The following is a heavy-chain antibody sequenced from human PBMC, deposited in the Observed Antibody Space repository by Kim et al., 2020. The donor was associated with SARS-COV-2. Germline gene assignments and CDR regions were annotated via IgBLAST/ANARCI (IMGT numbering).Heavy chain of an antibody. CDR1: GFTFSDYY. D-gene: IGHD3-16*02. CDR2: ISSSSSYT. CDR3: ARVGYDYVWGSYRDYYYYYGMDA. Sequence: GGSLRLSCAASGFTFSDYYMSWIRQAPGKGLEWVSYISSSSSYTNYADSVKGRFTISRDNAKNSLYLQMNSLRAEDTAVYYCARVGYDYVWGSYRDYYYYYGMDAWGQGTPVTVSS. J-gene: IGHJ6*02. V-gene: IGHV3-11*05.